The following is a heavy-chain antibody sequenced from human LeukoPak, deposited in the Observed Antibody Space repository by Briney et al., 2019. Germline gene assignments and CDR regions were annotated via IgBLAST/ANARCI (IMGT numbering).Heavy chain of an antibody. J-gene: IGHJ3*02. V-gene: IGHV5-51*01. CDR2: IHLGDSET. CDR1: GNRSTSYW. Sequence: GESLKISCEGFGNRSTSYWIAWVRQTPGKGLEWMGIIHLGDSETRYSPTFEGRVTFSADKSTATALLQWTSLKASDTAMYYCARLAYSDFWSRPHDAFDIWGQGTMVTVSS. CDR3: ARLAYSDFWSRPHDAFDI. D-gene: IGHD3-3*01.